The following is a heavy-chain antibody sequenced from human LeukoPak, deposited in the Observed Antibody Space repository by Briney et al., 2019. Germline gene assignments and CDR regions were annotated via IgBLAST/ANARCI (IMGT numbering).Heavy chain of an antibody. D-gene: IGHD6-13*01. V-gene: IGHV1-69*06. J-gene: IGHJ5*02. Sequence: SVKVSCKASGGTFSSYAISWVRQAPGQGLEWMGGIIPIFGTANYAQKFQGRVTITADKSTSTAYMELSSLRSEDTAVYYCARASLEYSSSRINWFDPWGQGTLVTVSS. CDR2: IIPIFGTA. CDR1: GGTFSSYA. CDR3: ARASLEYSSSRINWFDP.